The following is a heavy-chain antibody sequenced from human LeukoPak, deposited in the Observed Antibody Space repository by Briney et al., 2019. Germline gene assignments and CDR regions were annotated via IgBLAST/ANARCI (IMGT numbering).Heavy chain of an antibody. J-gene: IGHJ6*04. V-gene: IGHV1-18*01. CDR1: GYTFTSYG. Sequence: ASVKVSCKASGYTFTSYGISWVRQAPGQGLEWMGWISAYNGNTNYAQKLQGRVTMTTDTSTSTAYMELRSLRSDDTAVYYCARASHRGSSGPLGYYYYGMDVWGKGTTVTVSS. CDR2: ISAYNGNT. D-gene: IGHD6-19*01. CDR3: ARASHRGSSGPLGYYYYGMDV.